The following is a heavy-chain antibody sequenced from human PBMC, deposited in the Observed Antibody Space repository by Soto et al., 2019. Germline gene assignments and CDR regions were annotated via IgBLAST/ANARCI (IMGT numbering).Heavy chain of an antibody. CDR3: ARYLRGNSYYFDF. D-gene: IGHD2-21*01. CDR1: GYTFTSYG. V-gene: IGHV1-18*04. CDR2: ISPYTYNT. Sequence: QVQLVQSGAEVKKPGASVKVTCKTSGYTFTSYGISWVRQAPGQGPEWMGWISPYTYNTNYAQKFQGRVTMTTDTSTSTVYMELRSLRSDDTAVYYCARYLRGNSYYFDFWGQGTLITVSS. J-gene: IGHJ4*02.